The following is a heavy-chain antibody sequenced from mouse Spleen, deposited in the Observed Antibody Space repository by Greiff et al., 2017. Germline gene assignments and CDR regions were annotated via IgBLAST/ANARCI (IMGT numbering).Heavy chain of an antibody. CDR1: GFTFSDYG. D-gene: IGHD2-2*01. CDR3: ARTMVTTRYAMDY. J-gene: IGHJ4*01. Sequence: EVNVVESGGGLVKPGGSLKLSCAASGFTFSDYGMHWVRQAPEKGLEWVAYISSGSSTIYYADTVKGRFTISRDNAKNTLFLQMTSLRSEDTAMYYCARTMVTTRYAMDYWGQGTSVTVSS. V-gene: IGHV5-17*01. CDR2: ISSGSSTI.